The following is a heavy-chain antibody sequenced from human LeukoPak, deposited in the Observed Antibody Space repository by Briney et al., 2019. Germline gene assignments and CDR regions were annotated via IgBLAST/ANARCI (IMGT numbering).Heavy chain of an antibody. J-gene: IGHJ5*02. Sequence: ASVKVSCKASGGTFSSYAISWVRQAPGQGLEWMGGIIPIFGTAIYAQKFQGRVTITADKSTSTAYMELSSLRSEDPAVYYCAGGGITMVRGAPYNWFDPWGQGTLVTVSS. D-gene: IGHD3-10*01. CDR2: IIPIFGTA. CDR1: GGTFSSYA. V-gene: IGHV1-69*06. CDR3: AGGGITMVRGAPYNWFDP.